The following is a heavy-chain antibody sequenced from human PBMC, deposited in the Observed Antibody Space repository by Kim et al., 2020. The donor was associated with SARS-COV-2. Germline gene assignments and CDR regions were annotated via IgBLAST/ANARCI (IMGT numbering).Heavy chain of an antibody. CDR2: IKQDGSEK. CDR3: ASVVFSGSSGGGYFFT. Sequence: GGSLRLSCAASGFTFSDYWMTWVRQAPGKGLEWVANIKQDGSEKYYVDSVTGRFTISRDNAKNSMYLQMNSLRAEDTAMYYCASVVFSGSSGGGYFFTWGQGTLVCVSS. J-gene: IGHJ5*02. CDR1: GFTFSDYW. D-gene: IGHD3-22*01. V-gene: IGHV3-7*01.